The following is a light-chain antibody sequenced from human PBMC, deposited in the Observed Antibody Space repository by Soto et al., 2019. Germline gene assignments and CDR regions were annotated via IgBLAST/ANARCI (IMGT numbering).Light chain of an antibody. J-gene: IGLJ2*01. CDR3: SSYAGASGHVI. CDR2: EGF. CDR1: NSDVENYKL. V-gene: IGLV2-23*01. Sequence: QSALTQPASVSGSPGRSVTIACSGANSDVENYKLVSWYQQHPGEAPKLIIFEGFKRPSGVSSRFSGSDSDDTPSLRISGLQAEDEADYYCSSYAGASGHVIFGGGTQLTVL.